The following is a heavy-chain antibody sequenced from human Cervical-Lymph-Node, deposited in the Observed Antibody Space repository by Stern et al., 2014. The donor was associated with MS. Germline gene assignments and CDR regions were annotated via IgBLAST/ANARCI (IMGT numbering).Heavy chain of an antibody. J-gene: IGHJ4*02. V-gene: IGHV3-30*04. CDR3: AKGGSGSYLD. Sequence: VQLVQSGGGVVQPGRSLRLSCAASGFVFRRYALPCGRQAPGTGLEWVALISYDGRDKYYTDSVKGRFTVSRDNSNNTVDLEMNSLRLEDTAVYYCAKGGSGSYLDWGQGSLVTVSS. CDR1: GFVFRRYA. D-gene: IGHD1-26*01. CDR2: ISYDGRDK.